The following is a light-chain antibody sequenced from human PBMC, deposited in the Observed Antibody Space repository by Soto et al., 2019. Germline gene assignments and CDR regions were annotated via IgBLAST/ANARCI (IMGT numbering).Light chain of an antibody. CDR3: GTWDSSLTVFV. J-gene: IGLJ1*01. CDR1: SSNIGKNY. CDR2: EDN. Sequence: SVLTQPPSGSAAPVQKVTFSCSGSSSNIGKNYVSWYQQVPGTAPKLLIYEDNKRRSGIPDRFSGSKSGTSATLGITGLQTGDEADYYCGTWDSSLTVFVFGTGTEVTVL. V-gene: IGLV1-51*02.